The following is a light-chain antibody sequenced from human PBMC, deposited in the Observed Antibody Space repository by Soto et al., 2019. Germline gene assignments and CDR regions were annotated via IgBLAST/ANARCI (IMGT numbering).Light chain of an antibody. CDR2: KAS. CDR1: QTISSW. Sequence: DIQMTQSPSSLSSSVGDRVTITCRASQTISSWLAWYQQKPGKAPKLLIYKASTLKSGVPSRFSGSGSGTEFTLTINSLQPDDSATYYCQQYQSYPWTFGQGTKVDIK. J-gene: IGKJ1*01. V-gene: IGKV1-5*03. CDR3: QQYQSYPWT.